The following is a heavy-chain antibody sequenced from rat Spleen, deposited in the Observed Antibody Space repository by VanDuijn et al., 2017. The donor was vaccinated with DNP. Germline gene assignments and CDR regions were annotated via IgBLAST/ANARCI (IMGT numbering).Heavy chain of an antibody. CDR1: GFSLTSYH. J-gene: IGHJ3*01. D-gene: IGHD1-12*02. CDR3: ARTSYYDGSYYLGWFAY. Sequence: QVQLKESGPGLVQPSQTLSLTCTVSGFSLTSYHVHWVRQPPGKGLEWIAAVSSGGSTYYNSALKSRLTVSRDTSKSQVFLKMSSLQTEDTAMYFCARTSYYDGSYYLGWFAYWGQGTLVTVSS. V-gene: IGHV2S12*01. CDR2: VSSGGST.